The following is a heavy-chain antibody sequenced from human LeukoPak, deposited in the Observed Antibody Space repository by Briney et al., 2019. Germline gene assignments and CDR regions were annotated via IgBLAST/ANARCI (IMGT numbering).Heavy chain of an antibody. D-gene: IGHD5-24*01. CDR2: IYSGGST. V-gene: IGHV3-53*01. CDR1: GFKVSSNY. J-gene: IGHJ4*02. CDR3: AREGDGDGYNLGY. Sequence: GSLRLSCAASGFKVSSNYMSWVRQAPGKGLEWVSVIYSGGSTYYADSVKGRFTISRDNFKNTLYLQMNSLRAEDTAVYYCAREGDGDGYNLGYWGQGTLVTVSS.